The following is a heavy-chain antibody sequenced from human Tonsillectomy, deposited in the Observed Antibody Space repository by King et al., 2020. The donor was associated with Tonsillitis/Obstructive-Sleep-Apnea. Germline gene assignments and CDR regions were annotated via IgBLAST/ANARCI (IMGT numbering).Heavy chain of an antibody. CDR3: ARILTLIEPRRDWYFDP. J-gene: IGHJ2*01. CDR1: GFTFSDYY. V-gene: IGHV3-11*06. Sequence: QVQLVESGGGLVKPGGSLRLSCAASGFTFSDYYMSWIRQAPGKGLEWVSYISSSSSSRSSTNYADSVKGRFTISRDNAKNSLYLQMNSLRAEDTAVYYCARILTLIEPRRDWYFDPWGRGTLVTVSS. D-gene: IGHD6-6*01. CDR2: ISSSSSSRSST.